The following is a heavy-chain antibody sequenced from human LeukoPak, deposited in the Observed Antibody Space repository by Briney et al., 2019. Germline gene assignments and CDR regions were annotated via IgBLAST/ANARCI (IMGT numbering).Heavy chain of an antibody. CDR1: GFTFSSYA. D-gene: IGHD2-15*01. Sequence: PGGSLRLSCAASGFTFSSYAMHWVRQAPGKGLEWVAVISYDGSNKYYADSVKGRFTISRDNSKNTLYLQMNSLRAEDTAVYYCARDIPCSGGSCPLTGMDVWGQGTTVTVSS. J-gene: IGHJ6*02. V-gene: IGHV3-30-3*01. CDR3: ARDIPCSGGSCPLTGMDV. CDR2: ISYDGSNK.